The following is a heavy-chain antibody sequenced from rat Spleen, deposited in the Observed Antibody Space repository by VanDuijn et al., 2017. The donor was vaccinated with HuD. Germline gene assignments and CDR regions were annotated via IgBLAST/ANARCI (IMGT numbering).Heavy chain of an antibody. CDR3: ARKMGD. Sequence: QVQLKESGPGLVQPSQTLSLTCTVSGSSLTSNSVSWIRQPPGKGLEWMGVIWSNGVTDYNSAIKTRLSISRDTSKSQVFLKMSRRQAEDTAMYVCARKMGDWGQGVMVTVSS. J-gene: IGHJ2*01. CDR1: GSSLTSNS. D-gene: IGHD1-12*02. V-gene: IGHV2-47*01. CDR2: IWSNGVT.